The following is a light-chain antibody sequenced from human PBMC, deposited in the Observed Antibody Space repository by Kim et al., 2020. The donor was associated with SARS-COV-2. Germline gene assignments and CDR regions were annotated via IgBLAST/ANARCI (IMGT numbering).Light chain of an antibody. V-gene: IGLV7-46*01. J-gene: IGLJ2*01. CDR2: NTD. Sequence: GGTVTLTCGSNTGTLTSGHFPYWFQQEPGQAPRALIYNTDYRYSWTPARFSGSLLGGKAALTLSDAQAEDEADYYCLLSYGDTRKIFGGGTQLTVL. CDR3: LLSYGDTRKI. CDR1: TGTLTSGHF.